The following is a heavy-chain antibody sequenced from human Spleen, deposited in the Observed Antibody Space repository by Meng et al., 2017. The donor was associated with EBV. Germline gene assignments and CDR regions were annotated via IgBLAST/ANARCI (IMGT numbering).Heavy chain of an antibody. CDR2: ISHSGSP. CDR3: AREEGSSSSWALGY. J-gene: IGHJ4*02. Sequence: QVRLPESGPGLVKPSGTLSLTRAVSNGSISSNKWWSWVRQSPGKGLEWIGEISHSGSPNYNPSLKSRVTMSVDKSKNYFSLNLSSVTAADTAVYYCAREEGSSSSWALGYWGQGILVTVSS. CDR1: NGSISSNKW. D-gene: IGHD6-13*01. V-gene: IGHV4-4*02.